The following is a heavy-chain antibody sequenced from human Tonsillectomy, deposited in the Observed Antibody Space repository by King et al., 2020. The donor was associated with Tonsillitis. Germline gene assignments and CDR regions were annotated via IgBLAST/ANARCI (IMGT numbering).Heavy chain of an antibody. D-gene: IGHD2-15*01. CDR2: NNPKSGGT. J-gene: IGHJ3*02. Sequence: QLVQSGAEVKKPGASVKVSCKASGYTFTDYYMHWVRQAPGQGLEWMGWNNPKSGGTIYAQRFQGRVTMTRDTSTSTAYMDLGRLRNDDTAIYYCARGRGGEWWEILPFDIWGQGTMVTVSS. V-gene: IGHV1-2*02. CDR3: ARGRGGEWWEILPFDI. CDR1: GYTFTDYY.